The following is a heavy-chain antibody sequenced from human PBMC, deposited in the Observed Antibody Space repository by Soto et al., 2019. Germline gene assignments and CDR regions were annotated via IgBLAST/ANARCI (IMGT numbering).Heavy chain of an antibody. D-gene: IGHD6-13*01. V-gene: IGHV4-31*03. CDR3: ARVFSSRRWFDP. Sequence: SAPLSITCTVSGGSISSGGYYWIWILQHPGKGLEWIGYIYYSGSTYYNPSLKSRVTISVDTSKNQFSLKLSSVTAADTAVYYCARVFSSRRWFDPWGQGTLVTVSS. J-gene: IGHJ5*02. CDR2: IYYSGST. CDR1: GGSISSGGYY.